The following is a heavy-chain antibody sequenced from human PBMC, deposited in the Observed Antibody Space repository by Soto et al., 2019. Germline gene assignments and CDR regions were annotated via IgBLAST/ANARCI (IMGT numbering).Heavy chain of an antibody. CDR2: IYYSGST. V-gene: IGHV4-31*03. CDR3: ARGAHWESRYSYGMDV. J-gene: IGHJ6*02. Sequence: SETLSLTCTVSGGSISSGGYYWSWIRQHPGKGLEWIGYIYYSGSTYYNPSLKSRVTISVDTSKNQFSLKLSSVTAADTAVYYCARGAHWESRYSYGMDVWGQGTTVTVSS. CDR1: GGSISSGGYY. D-gene: IGHD3-16*01.